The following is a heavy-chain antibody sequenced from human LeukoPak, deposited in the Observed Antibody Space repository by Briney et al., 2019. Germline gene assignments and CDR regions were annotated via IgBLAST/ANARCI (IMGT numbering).Heavy chain of an antibody. J-gene: IGHJ2*01. CDR2: VSWDSSMI. Sequence: PGRSLRLSCVASGFTIHDYPMHWVRQAPGKGLEWVSAVSWDSSMIDYADSVKGRFTASRDNAKNSFYLQMDSLRPDDTALYYCTKVLWYDSVPWYFDLWGRGTLVSVSS. CDR3: TKVLWYDSVPWYFDL. D-gene: IGHD3-22*01. V-gene: IGHV3-9*01. CDR1: GFTIHDYP.